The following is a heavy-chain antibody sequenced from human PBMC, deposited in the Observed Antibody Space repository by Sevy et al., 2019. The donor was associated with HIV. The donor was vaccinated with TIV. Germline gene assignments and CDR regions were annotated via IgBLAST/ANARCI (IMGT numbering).Heavy chain of an antibody. CDR2: ISNSGDRT. D-gene: IGHD2-21*01. J-gene: IGHJ4*01. Sequence: GGSLRLSCAASGFSFNTYAMTWVRQAPGKGLEWVSVISNSGDRTYYSDSVKGRFTISRDNSKNTLSLQMISLRAEDTAVYYCAKTLRAIASPFDYRGHGTLVTVSS. V-gene: IGHV3-23*01. CDR3: AKTLRAIASPFDY. CDR1: GFSFNTYA.